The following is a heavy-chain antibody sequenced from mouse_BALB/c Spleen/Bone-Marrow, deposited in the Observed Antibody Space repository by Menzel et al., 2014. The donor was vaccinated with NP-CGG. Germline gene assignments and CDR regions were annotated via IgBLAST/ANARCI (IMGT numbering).Heavy chain of an antibody. CDR1: GFSLTSYG. V-gene: IGHV2-9*02. CDR2: IWAGGST. Sequence: VNVVESGPGLVAPSQSLSITCTVSGFSLTSYGVHWVRQPPGKGLEWLGVIWAGGSTNYNSALMSRLSISKDNSKSQVFLKMNSLQTDDTAMYYCASLYLFAYWGQGTLVTVSA. D-gene: IGHD5-1-1*01. J-gene: IGHJ3*01. CDR3: ASLYLFAY.